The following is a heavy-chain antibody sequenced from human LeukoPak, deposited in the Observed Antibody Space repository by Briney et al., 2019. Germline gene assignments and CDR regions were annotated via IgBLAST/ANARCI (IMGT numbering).Heavy chain of an antibody. CDR1: GFTFSSYA. J-gene: IGHJ6*02. CDR3: ASSGSYVAHYYGMDV. Sequence: PGGSPRLSCAASGFTFSSYAMHWVRQAPGKGLEWVSAISGSGGSTYYADSVKGRFTISRDNSKNTLYLQMNSLRAEDTAVYYCASSGSYVAHYYGMDVWGQGTTVTVSS. V-gene: IGHV3-23*01. D-gene: IGHD3-10*01. CDR2: ISGSGGST.